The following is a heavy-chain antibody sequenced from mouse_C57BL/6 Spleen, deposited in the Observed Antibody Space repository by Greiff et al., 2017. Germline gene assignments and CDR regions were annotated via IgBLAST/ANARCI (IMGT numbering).Heavy chain of an antibody. CDR2: IYPGDGDT. D-gene: IGHD2-5*01. Sequence: VQLQQSGPELVKPGASVKISCKASGYAFSSSWMHWVKQRPGKGLEWIGRIYPGDGDTNYNGKFKGKATLTADKSSSTAYMQLSSLTSEDSAAYCCAYSNYGGFDYWGKGTLVTVSA. J-gene: IGHJ3*01. CDR3: AYSNYGGFDY. CDR1: GYAFSSSW. V-gene: IGHV1-82*01.